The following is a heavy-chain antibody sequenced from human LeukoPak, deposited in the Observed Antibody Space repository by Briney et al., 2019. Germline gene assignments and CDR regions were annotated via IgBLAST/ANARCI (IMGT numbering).Heavy chain of an antibody. CDR2: SDYSWST. Sequence: WETLSLTCTVSGASIRSRSYYWAWIRPSPGKGPDSIGSSDYSWSTNYNLSLKSRVTMSVDTTTSQCSLRMSSVTAADTAVYYCATTMSARPHNAFDIWGQGTMVAVS. CDR3: ATTMSARPHNAFDI. D-gene: IGHD6-6*01. J-gene: IGHJ3*02. V-gene: IGHV4-39*01. CDR1: GASIRSRSYY.